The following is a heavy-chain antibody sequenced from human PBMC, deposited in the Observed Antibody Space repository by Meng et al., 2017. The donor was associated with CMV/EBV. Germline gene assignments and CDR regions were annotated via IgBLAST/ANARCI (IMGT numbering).Heavy chain of an antibody. D-gene: IGHD2-2*01. CDR1: GGSIRSKSYY. V-gene: IGHV4-39*01. CDR3: ARQVDCSSASCSGWD. J-gene: IGHJ1*01. Sequence: GSLRLSCTVSGGSIRSKSYYWGWIRQPPGKGLEWIGSIYYSGSTYYNPSLKSRVTISVDTSKNQFSLKLSSVTAADTAMYYCARQVDCSSASCSGWDWGQGTLVTVSS. CDR2: IYYSGST.